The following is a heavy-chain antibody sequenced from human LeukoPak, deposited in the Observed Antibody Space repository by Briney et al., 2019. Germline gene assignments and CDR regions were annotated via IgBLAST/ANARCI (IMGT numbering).Heavy chain of an antibody. Sequence: GGSLRLSCAVSGFTFSGYNMNWVRQAPGKGLEWIAYISSTSVIYYAESLKGRFTISRDNAKNSLYLQMNSLRVDDTAVYYCAREGDGGNSGFAYWGQGTLVTVSS. CDR3: AREGDGGNSGFAY. D-gene: IGHD4-23*01. J-gene: IGHJ4*02. V-gene: IGHV3-48*01. CDR2: ISSTSVI. CDR1: GFTFSGYN.